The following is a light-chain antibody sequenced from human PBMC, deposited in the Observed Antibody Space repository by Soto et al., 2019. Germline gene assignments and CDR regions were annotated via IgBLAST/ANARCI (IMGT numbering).Light chain of an antibody. Sequence: EIVMTQSPATLSVSPGETVTLSCRASQSVNSNLAWYQQKPGQAPRLLIYHASTRATGIPARFSGSGSGTEFTLTISSLQSEDFAIYYCQHYNNWPPWTFGQGTKVDI. CDR1: QSVNSN. V-gene: IGKV3D-15*01. J-gene: IGKJ1*01. CDR2: HAS. CDR3: QHYNNWPPWT.